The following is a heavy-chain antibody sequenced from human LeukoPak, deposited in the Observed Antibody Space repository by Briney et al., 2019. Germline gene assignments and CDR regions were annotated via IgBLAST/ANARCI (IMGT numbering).Heavy chain of an antibody. CDR2: IKQDGSEK. CDR3: AKDAVAQPVSAFDY. J-gene: IGHJ4*02. CDR1: GFTFSSYW. D-gene: IGHD2-15*01. V-gene: IGHV3-7*03. Sequence: GGSLRLSCAASGFTFSSYWMSWVRQAPGKGLEWVANIKQDGSEKYYVDSVKGRFTISRDNAKNSLYLQMNSLRAEDTAVYYCAKDAVAQPVSAFDYWGQGTLVTVSS.